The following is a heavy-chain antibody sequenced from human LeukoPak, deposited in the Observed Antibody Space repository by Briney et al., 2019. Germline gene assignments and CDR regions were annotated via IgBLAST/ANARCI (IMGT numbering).Heavy chain of an antibody. D-gene: IGHD3-10*01. CDR1: GFTFSSYS. CDR3: ARDSGSAAFDI. Sequence: GGSLRLSCAASGFTFSSYSMNWVRQAPGKGLEWVSTISSSSSYIYYADSVKGRFTISRDNAKNSLYLQMNSLRAEDTAVYYCARDSGSAAFDIWGQGTMVTVSS. V-gene: IGHV3-21*01. CDR2: ISSSSSYI. J-gene: IGHJ3*02.